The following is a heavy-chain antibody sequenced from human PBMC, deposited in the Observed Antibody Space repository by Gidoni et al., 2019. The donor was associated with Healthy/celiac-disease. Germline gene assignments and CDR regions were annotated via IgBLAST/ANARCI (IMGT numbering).Heavy chain of an antibody. CDR2: IKQDGSEK. CDR3: ARSGWGYPQYYYYGMDV. Sequence: EVQLVESGGGLVQPGGSLRLSCAASGFTFSSYWMSWVRQAPGKGLEWVANIKQDGSEKYYVDSVKGRFTISRDNAKNSLYLQMNSLRAEDTAVYYCARSGWGYPQYYYYGMDVWGQGTTVTVSS. D-gene: IGHD5-18*01. J-gene: IGHJ6*02. CDR1: GFTFSSYW. V-gene: IGHV3-7*03.